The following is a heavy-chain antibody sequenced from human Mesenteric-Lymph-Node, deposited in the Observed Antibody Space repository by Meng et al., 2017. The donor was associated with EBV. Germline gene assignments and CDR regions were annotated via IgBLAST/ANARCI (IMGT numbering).Heavy chain of an antibody. J-gene: IGHJ5*02. CDR2: IYYSGST. D-gene: IGHD5-18*01. V-gene: IGHV4-39*01. CDR1: GGSISSSSYY. Sequence: QLTPQESGLGLFKPSAPLSLTSTVSGGSISSSSYYWGWIRQPPGKGLEWIGSIYYSGSTYYNPSLKSRVTISVDTSKNQFSLKLSSVTAADTAVYYCARHLTIQLWFAWFDPWGQGTLVTVSS. CDR3: ARHLTIQLWFAWFDP.